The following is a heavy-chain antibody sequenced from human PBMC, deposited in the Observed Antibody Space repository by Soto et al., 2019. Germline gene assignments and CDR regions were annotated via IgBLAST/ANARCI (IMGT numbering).Heavy chain of an antibody. CDR3: ARPLDTSGWNDY. D-gene: IGHD6-19*01. J-gene: IGHJ4*02. CDR2: IYPGDSDT. Sequence: GEPLKISCKGSGYSFTSYWIGWVRQMPGKGLEWMGIIYPGDSDTRYSPSFEGQVTISADKSISTAYLQWSSLKASDTATYYCARPLDTSGWNDYWGQGTLVTVSS. V-gene: IGHV5-51*01. CDR1: GYSFTSYW.